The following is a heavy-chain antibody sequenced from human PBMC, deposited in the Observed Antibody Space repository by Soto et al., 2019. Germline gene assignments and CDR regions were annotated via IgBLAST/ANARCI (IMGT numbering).Heavy chain of an antibody. V-gene: IGHV5-51*01. D-gene: IGHD2-8*02. Sequence: PVESLKISCKGSGYIFISYWICCFLQMPVKGLEWMGITHGGDANTRYSPSFEGQVTISTDKSITTAYLQWSSLKASDTAMYYCARRRTSSTGWDYWGQGTLVTVSS. J-gene: IGHJ4*02. CDR2: THGGDANT. CDR1: GYIFISYW. CDR3: ARRRTSSTGWDY.